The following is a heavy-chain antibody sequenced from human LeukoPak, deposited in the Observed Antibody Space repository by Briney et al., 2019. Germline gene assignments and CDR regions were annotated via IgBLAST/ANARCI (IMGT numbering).Heavy chain of an antibody. V-gene: IGHV3-21*04. CDR3: AKDGGEAKYCSSTSCLFYFDY. J-gene: IGHJ4*02. D-gene: IGHD2-2*01. Sequence: GGSLRLSCAASGFTFSSYSMNWVRQAPGKGLEWVSSISSSRSYIYYADSVKGRFTISRDSSKNTLSLQMHSLRAEDTAVYYCAKDGGEAKYCSSTSCLFYFDYWGQGTLVTVSS. CDR2: ISSSRSYI. CDR1: GFTFSSYS.